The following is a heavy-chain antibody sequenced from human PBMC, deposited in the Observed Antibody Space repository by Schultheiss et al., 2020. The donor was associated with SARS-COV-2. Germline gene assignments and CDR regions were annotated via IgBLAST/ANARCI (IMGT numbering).Heavy chain of an antibody. Sequence: GGSLRLSCAASGFTVSSNYMSWVRQAPGKGLEWVSVIYSGGSTYYADSVKGRFTISRDNSKNTLYLQMNSLRAEDTAVYYCARTDYQLGYYYYYYGMDVWGQGTTVTVSS. CDR2: IYSGGST. D-gene: IGHD2-2*01. CDR3: ARTDYQLGYYYYYYGMDV. V-gene: IGHV3-66*01. J-gene: IGHJ6*02. CDR1: GFTVSSNY.